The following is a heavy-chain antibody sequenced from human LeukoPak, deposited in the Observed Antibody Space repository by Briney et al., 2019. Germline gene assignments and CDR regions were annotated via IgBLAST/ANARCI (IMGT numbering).Heavy chain of an antibody. D-gene: IGHD3-22*01. CDR3: TPGWGSSGFYSY. J-gene: IGHJ1*01. V-gene: IGHV3-15*01. Sequence: GGSLRLSCAASGFTFSSAWMSWVRQAPGKVLEWVCRITRRTDGATTDYAPPVRGRFTISRDDSNNTVYLQLNSLKTEDTAVYYCTPGWGSSGFYSYWGQSILVTVSS. CDR1: GFTFSSAW. CDR2: ITRRTDGATT.